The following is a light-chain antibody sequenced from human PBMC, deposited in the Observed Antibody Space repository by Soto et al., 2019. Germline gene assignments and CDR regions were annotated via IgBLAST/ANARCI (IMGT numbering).Light chain of an antibody. V-gene: IGKV1-39*01. CDR2: SAF. CDR1: PSVSSY. J-gene: IGKJ1*01. CDR3: QQSYSTPWT. Sequence: DIQMTQSPSSLSASVGDRVTITCRASPSVSSYLNWYQQKPGKAPKLLIYSAFTLHSGVPSRFSGSGSGTDFTLTLSSLQPEDFATYYCQQSYSTPWTFGQGTKVGIK.